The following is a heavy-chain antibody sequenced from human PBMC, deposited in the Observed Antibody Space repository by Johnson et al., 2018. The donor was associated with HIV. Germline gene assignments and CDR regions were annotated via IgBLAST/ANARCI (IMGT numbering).Heavy chain of an antibody. CDR2: ISWNSGSI. CDR1: GFTFDDYA. D-gene: IGHD3-10*01. Sequence: VQLVESGGGLVQPGRSLRLSCAASGFTFDDYAMHWVRQAPGKGLEWVSGISWNSGSIGYADSVKGRFTISRDNAKNSLYLQMNSLRTEDTALYYCSRGARFGKLNDAFDIWGKGTMVTVYS. V-gene: IGHV3-9*01. J-gene: IGHJ3*02. CDR3: SRGARFGKLNDAFDI.